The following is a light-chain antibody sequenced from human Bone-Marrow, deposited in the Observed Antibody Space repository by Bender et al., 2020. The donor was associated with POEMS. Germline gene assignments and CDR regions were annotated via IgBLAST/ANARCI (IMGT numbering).Light chain of an antibody. J-gene: IGLJ3*02. CDR2: DVT. V-gene: IGLV2-14*03. Sequence: QSALTQPASVSASPGQSITLSCTGTTSDVGGYDYVAWYQQHPGKAPKLLIFDVTIRPSGISSRFSGSKSGNTASLTISSLRPEDEADYFCCSYTSSSTWVFGGGTKLTVL. CDR3: CSYTSSSTWV. CDR1: TSDVGGYDY.